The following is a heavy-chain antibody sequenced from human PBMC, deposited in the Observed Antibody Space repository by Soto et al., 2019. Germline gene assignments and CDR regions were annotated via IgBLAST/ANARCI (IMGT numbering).Heavy chain of an antibody. CDR2: ISYDGSNK. D-gene: IGHD4-17*01. CDR3: ARDHVKGTMTIL. J-gene: IGHJ4*02. CDR1: GFTFINYA. V-gene: IGHV3-30-3*01. Sequence: QVQLVESGGGVVQPGRSLRLSCAASGFTFINYAMHWVRQAPGKGLEWVAVISYDGSNKYYADSVKGRFTISRDNSKNTMYLQRNSLSAEDTAVYHCARDHVKGTMTILWGQGTLVTVSS.